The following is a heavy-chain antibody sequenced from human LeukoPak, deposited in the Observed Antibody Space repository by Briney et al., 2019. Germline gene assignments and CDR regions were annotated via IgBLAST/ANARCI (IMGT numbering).Heavy chain of an antibody. CDR1: GYTFTSYG. J-gene: IGHJ5*02. D-gene: IGHD3-22*01. CDR2: ISAYNDNT. V-gene: IGHV1-18*01. CDR3: ARWVYYYDSSGYPGGNNWFDP. Sequence: ASVKVSCKASGYTFTSYGISWVRQAPGQGLEWMGWISAYNDNTNYAQKLQGRVTMTTDTSTSTAYMELSSLRSEDTAVYYCARWVYYYDSSGYPGGNNWFDPWGQGTLVTVSS.